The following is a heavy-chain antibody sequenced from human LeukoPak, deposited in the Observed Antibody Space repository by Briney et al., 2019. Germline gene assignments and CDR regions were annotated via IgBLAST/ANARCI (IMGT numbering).Heavy chain of an antibody. Sequence: SETLSLTCAVYGGSFSGYYWRWIRQPPGKGLEGIGEINHSGSTNYHPSLKSRVTISVDTSKNQFSLKLRSVPAADTAVYYCARRGTWATVTTDYWGQGTLVTVSS. V-gene: IGHV4-34*01. CDR1: GGSFSGYY. CDR3: ARRGTWATVTTDY. J-gene: IGHJ4*02. CDR2: INHSGST. D-gene: IGHD4-17*01.